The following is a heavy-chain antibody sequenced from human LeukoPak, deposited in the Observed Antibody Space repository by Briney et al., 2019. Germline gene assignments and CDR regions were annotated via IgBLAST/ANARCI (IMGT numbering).Heavy chain of an antibody. J-gene: IGHJ4*02. D-gene: IGHD6-19*01. CDR2: IRYDGSNE. V-gene: IGHV3-30*02. CDR3: AKDPHPDRRQWLVRPKVPSPYFDY. Sequence: PGGSLRLSCAASGFTFSSYGMHWVRQAPGKGLEWVSFIRYDGSNEYYADSVRGRFTISRDNSKNTLYLQMNSLRAEDTAVYYCAKDPHPDRRQWLVRPKVPSPYFDYWGQGTLVTVSS. CDR1: GFTFSSYG.